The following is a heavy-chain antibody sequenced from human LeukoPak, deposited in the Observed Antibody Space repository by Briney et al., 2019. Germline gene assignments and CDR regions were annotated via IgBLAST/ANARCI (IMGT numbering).Heavy chain of an antibody. CDR1: GGSFSGYY. CDR3: AYCSSTSCYPRFDP. V-gene: IGHV4-34*01. Sequence: SETLSLTCAVYGGSFSGYYWSWIRQPPGKWLEWIGEINHSGSTNYNPSLKSRVTISVDTSKNQFSLKLSSVTAADTAVYYCAYCSSTSCYPRFDPWGQGTLVTVSS. J-gene: IGHJ5*02. CDR2: INHSGST. D-gene: IGHD2-2*01.